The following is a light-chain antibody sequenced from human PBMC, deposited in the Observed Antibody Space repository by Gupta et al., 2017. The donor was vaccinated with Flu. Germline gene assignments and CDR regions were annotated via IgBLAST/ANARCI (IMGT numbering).Light chain of an antibody. Sequence: GQTIRMTGQGDILRIYYPSGYQQMPGQAPLLVIYAKDNRPSGIPDRFSGSTSGNTASFIITGAQAEDEADYYCPSREISGDLLVFGGGTKVTVL. CDR3: PSREISGDLLV. J-gene: IGLJ3*02. V-gene: IGLV3-19*01. CDR2: AKD. CDR1: ILRIYY.